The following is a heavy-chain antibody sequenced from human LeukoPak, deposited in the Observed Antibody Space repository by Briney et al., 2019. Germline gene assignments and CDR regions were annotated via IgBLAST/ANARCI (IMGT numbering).Heavy chain of an antibody. V-gene: IGHV3-21*01. J-gene: IGHJ4*02. Sequence: GGSLRLSCAASGFTFSSYSMNWVRQAPGKGLEWVSSISSSSSYIYYADSVKGRFTISRDNAKNSLYLQMNSLRAEDTAVYYCARGRNDILTGFIAADYWGQGTLVTVLS. CDR3: ARGRNDILTGFIAADY. CDR2: ISSSSSYI. CDR1: GFTFSSYS. D-gene: IGHD3-9*01.